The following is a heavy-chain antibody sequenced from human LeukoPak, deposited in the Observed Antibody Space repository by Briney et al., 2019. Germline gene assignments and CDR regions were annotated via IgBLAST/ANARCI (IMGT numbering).Heavy chain of an antibody. CDR3: AREDNLGSGSSPNDY. Sequence: ASVKVSCKASGYTFTGYYMHWVRQAPGQGLEWMGRINPNSGGTNYAQKFLGRVTMTRDTSISTAYMELSRLRSDDTAVYYCAREDNLGSGSSPNDYWGQGTLVTVSS. CDR2: INPNSGGT. D-gene: IGHD6-19*01. V-gene: IGHV1-2*06. J-gene: IGHJ4*02. CDR1: GYTFTGYY.